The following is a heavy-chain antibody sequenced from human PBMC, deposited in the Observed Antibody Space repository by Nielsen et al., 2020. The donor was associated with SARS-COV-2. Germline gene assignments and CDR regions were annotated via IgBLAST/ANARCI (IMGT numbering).Heavy chain of an antibody. J-gene: IGHJ6*03. CDR2: VSHSGST. D-gene: IGHD2-2*02. CDR1: GGSVSSNDW. V-gene: IGHV4-4*02. CDR3: ARGHLVVVPSPILGLGPFFYSFYLDV. Sequence: SETLSLTCAVSGGSVSSNDWWTWVRQSPGEGLEWIGAVSHSGSTYYNTSLKSRVPLSMDKSRRHFSLRLASVPAADTAVYFCARGHLVVVPSPILGLGPFFYSFYLDVWGKGTTVIVSS.